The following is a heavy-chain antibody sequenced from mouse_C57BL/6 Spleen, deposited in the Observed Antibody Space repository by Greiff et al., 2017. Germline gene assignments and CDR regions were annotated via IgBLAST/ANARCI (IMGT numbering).Heavy chain of an antibody. D-gene: IGHD2-5*01. CDR3: ARTVSYSNYCDV. CDR1: GYTFTSYW. J-gene: IGHJ1*03. V-gene: IGHV1-50*01. CDR2: IDPSDSST. Sequence: QVQLKQPGAELVKPGASVKLSCKASGYTFTSYWMQWVKQRPGQGLEWIGEIDPSDSSTNYNQKFKGKATLTVDTSSSTAYMQLSSLTSEDSAVYYCARTVSYSNYCDVGGTGTTVTVSS.